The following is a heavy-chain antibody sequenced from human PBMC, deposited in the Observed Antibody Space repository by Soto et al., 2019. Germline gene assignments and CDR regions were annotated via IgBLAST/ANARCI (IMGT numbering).Heavy chain of an antibody. CDR2: ISGSGGST. V-gene: IGHV3-23*01. CDR1: GFTFSSYA. CDR3: AKDPRITIFGVVGWFDP. Sequence: PGGSLRLSCAASGFTFSSYAMSWVRQAPGKGLEWVSAISGSGGSTYYADSVKGRFTISRDNSKNTLYLQMNSLRAEDTAVYYCAKDPRITIFGVVGWFDPWGQGTLVTVS. J-gene: IGHJ5*02. D-gene: IGHD3-3*01.